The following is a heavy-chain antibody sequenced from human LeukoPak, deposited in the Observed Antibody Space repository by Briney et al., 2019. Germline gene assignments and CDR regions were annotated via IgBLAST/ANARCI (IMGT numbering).Heavy chain of an antibody. J-gene: IGHJ4*02. CDR2: IKLKTDGGTT. V-gene: IGHV3-15*06. CDR1: GFTFSSYS. Sequence: GGSLRLSCAASGFTFSSYSMNWVRQAPGKGLEWVGLIKLKTDGGTTHFAAPVKDRFTISRDDSTNTLYLQMNSLTTEDTAIYYCTIENWGSKYWGQGTLVTVSS. D-gene: IGHD7-27*01. CDR3: TIENWGSKY.